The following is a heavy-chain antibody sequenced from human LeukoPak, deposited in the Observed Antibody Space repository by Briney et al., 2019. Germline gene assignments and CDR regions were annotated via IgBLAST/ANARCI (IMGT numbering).Heavy chain of an antibody. CDR3: AKEGSHYDFWSGRKPSPLDY. Sequence: GGSLRLSCAASGLTFSNYAMSWVRQAPGKGLEWVSAISGSGGSTYYADSVKGRFTISRDNSKNTLYLQMNSLRAEDTAVYYCAKEGSHYDFWSGRKPSPLDYWGQGTLVTVSS. D-gene: IGHD3-3*01. CDR1: GLTFSNYA. J-gene: IGHJ4*02. V-gene: IGHV3-23*01. CDR2: ISGSGGST.